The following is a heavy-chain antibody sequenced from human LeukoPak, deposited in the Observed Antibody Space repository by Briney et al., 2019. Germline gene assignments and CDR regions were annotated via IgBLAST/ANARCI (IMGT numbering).Heavy chain of an antibody. V-gene: IGHV3-33*01. CDR3: ARGRPSRTYYFDF. D-gene: IGHD6-13*01. J-gene: IGHJ4*02. CDR2: IWYDGIDK. CDR1: GFTFSSYA. Sequence: PGGSLSLSCAASGFTFSSYAIHWVRQAPGKGLEGVAVIWYDGIDKYYEDSVKGRFTISRDNSKNTVYLQMNSLRAEDTAVYYCARGRPSRTYYFDFWGQGTLVTVSS.